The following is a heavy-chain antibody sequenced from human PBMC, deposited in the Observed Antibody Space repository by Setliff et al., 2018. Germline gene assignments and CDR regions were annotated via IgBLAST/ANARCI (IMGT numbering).Heavy chain of an antibody. CDR3: ARARWWPLLDYHMDV. J-gene: IGHJ6*03. CDR1: GYSISSGYY. D-gene: IGHD2-8*02. Sequence: SETLSLTCAVSGYSISSGYYWGWIRQPPGKGLEWIGSIYYSGSTYYNPSLKSRVTISVDTSKNQFTLKLSSVTAADTAVYYCARARWWPLLDYHMDVWGKGTTVTVSS. V-gene: IGHV4-38-2*01. CDR2: IYYSGST.